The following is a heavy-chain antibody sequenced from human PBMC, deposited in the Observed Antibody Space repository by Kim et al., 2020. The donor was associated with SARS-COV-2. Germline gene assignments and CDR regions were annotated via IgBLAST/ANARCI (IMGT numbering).Heavy chain of an antibody. Sequence: GGSLRLSCAASGFTFSSYSMNWVRQAPGKGLEWVSSISSSSSYIYYADSVKGRFTISRDNAKNSLYLQMNSLRAEDTAVYYCARGQRGDSSGYYADWGQGTLVTVSS. CDR1: GFTFSSYS. J-gene: IGHJ4*02. CDR3: ARGQRGDSSGYYAD. V-gene: IGHV3-21*01. CDR2: ISSSSSYI. D-gene: IGHD3-22*01.